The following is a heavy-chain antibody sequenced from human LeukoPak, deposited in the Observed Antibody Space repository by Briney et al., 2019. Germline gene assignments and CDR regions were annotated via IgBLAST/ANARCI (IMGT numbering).Heavy chain of an antibody. D-gene: IGHD2-2*01. Sequence: PGGSLRLSCAASGFTFSSYSMNWVRQAPGKGLEWVSYISSSSSTIYYADSVKGRFTISRDNAKNSLYLQMNSLRAEDTAVYYCARDRGVFGSSAYYYYYYMDVWGKGTTVTVSS. CDR2: ISSSSSTI. V-gene: IGHV3-48*04. CDR3: ARDRGVFGSSAYYYYYYMDV. J-gene: IGHJ6*03. CDR1: GFTFSSYS.